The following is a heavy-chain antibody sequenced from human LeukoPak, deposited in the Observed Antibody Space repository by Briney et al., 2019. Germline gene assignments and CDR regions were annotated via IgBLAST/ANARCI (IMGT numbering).Heavy chain of an antibody. D-gene: IGHD3-22*01. CDR3: ARDAYYYDSTTYYFDY. CDR2: INPSGGST. CDR1: GYTFTRYA. V-gene: IGHV1-46*01. Sequence: ASVKVSCKASGYTFTRYAMNWVRQAPGQGLEWMGIINPSGGSTSYAQKFQGRVTMTRDTSTSTVYMELSSLRSEDTAVYYCARDAYYYDSTTYYFDYWGQGTLVTVSS. J-gene: IGHJ4*02.